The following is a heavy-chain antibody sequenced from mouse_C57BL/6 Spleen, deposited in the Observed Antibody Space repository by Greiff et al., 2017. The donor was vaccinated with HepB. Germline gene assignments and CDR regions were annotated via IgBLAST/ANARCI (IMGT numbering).Heavy chain of an antibody. D-gene: IGHD1-1*01. Sequence: VHVKQSVAELVRPGASVKLSCTASGFNIKNTYMHWVKQRPEQGLEWIGRIDPANGNTKYAPKFQGKATITADTSSNTAYLQLSSLTSEDTALYYCARPHYYGSSYEFAYWGQGTLVTVSA. J-gene: IGHJ3*01. CDR3: ARPHYYGSSYEFAY. V-gene: IGHV14-3*01. CDR1: GFNIKNTY. CDR2: IDPANGNT.